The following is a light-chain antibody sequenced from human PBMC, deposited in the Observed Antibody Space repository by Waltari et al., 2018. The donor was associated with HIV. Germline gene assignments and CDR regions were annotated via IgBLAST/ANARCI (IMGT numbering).Light chain of an antibody. CDR1: QSVSSG. J-gene: IGKJ1*01. V-gene: IGKV3-15*01. CDR3: QQYNNWPWT. CDR2: GSS. Sequence: EIVMTQSPATLSVSPGERPTLACRASQSVSSGLAWFQQKPGQGPRLLMHGSSIRATDIPARFSGSGSGTEFTLTINNLQSEDFAIYYFQQYNNWPWTFGQGTKVEI.